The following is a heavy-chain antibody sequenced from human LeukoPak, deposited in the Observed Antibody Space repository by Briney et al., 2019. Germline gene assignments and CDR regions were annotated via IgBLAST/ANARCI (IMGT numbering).Heavy chain of an antibody. Sequence: ASVKVSCKASGYTFTSYDINWVRQATGQGLEWMGWMNPNSDNTGYAQKFQGRVTITRNTSISTAYMELSSLRSEDTAVYYCARVVIRGYYYYYMDVWGKGTTVTVSS. CDR3: ARVVIRGYYYYYMDV. D-gene: IGHD3-10*01. V-gene: IGHV1-8*03. J-gene: IGHJ6*03. CDR2: MNPNSDNT. CDR1: GYTFTSYD.